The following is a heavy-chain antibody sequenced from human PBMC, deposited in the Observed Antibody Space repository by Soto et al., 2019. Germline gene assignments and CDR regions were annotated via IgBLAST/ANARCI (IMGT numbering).Heavy chain of an antibody. Sequence: PGGSLRLSCAASGFTFSDHYMDWVRQAPGKGLEWVGRTRNKANSYTTEYAASVKGRFIISRDDSKNSLYLQMNSLKTEDTAVYYCAKSGFKWRDDFGMDVWGQGTTVTVSS. CDR2: TRNKANSYTT. CDR1: GFTFSDHY. V-gene: IGHV3-72*01. J-gene: IGHJ6*02. CDR3: AKSGFKWRDDFGMDV. D-gene: IGHD2-8*01.